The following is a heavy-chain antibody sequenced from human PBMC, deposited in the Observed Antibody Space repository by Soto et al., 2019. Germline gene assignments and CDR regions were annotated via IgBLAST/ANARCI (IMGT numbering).Heavy chain of an antibody. V-gene: IGHV4-59*08. Sequence: SETLSLTCTVAGGSISSYYWSWIRQPPGKGLEWIGYIYYSGSTYYNPSLKSRVTISVDTSKNQFSLKLTSVTAADMAMYYCARPKTIGAAAGKGWFDPWGQGTLVTVSS. CDR1: GGSISSYY. CDR2: IYYSGST. J-gene: IGHJ5*02. CDR3: ARPKTIGAAAGKGWFDP. D-gene: IGHD6-13*01.